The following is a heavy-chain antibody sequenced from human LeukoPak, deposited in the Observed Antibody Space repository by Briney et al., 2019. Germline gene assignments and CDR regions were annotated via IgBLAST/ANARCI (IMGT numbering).Heavy chain of an antibody. CDR2: IYYSGST. CDR3: ARVSGYDWESFYDY. Sequence: SETLSLTCTVSGGSISNGTSYWSWIRQPPGKGLEWIGYIYYSGSTNYNPSLKGRVTISVDTSKKQFSLKLSSVTAADTAVYYCARVSGYDWESFYDYWGQGTLVTVSS. CDR1: GGSISNGTSY. D-gene: IGHD5-12*01. V-gene: IGHV4-61*01. J-gene: IGHJ4*02.